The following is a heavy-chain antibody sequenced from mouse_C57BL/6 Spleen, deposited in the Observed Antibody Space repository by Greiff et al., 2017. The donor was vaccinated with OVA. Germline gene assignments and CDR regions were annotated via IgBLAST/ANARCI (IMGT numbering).Heavy chain of an antibody. J-gene: IGHJ3*01. Sequence: EVQRVESGGGLVKPGGSLKLSCAASGFTFSDYGMHWVRQAPEKGLAWVAYISSGSSTIYYAATVKGRFTISSDTAKNTLILQMTSLGSEATAMYCCTRCDGSSDWFAYWGQGTLVTVSA. CDR2: ISSGSSTI. CDR3: TRCDGSSDWFAY. D-gene: IGHD1-1*01. V-gene: IGHV5-17*01. CDR1: GFTFSDYG.